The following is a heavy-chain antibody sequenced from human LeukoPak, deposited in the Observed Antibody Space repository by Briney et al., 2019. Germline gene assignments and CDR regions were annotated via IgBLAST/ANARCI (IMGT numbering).Heavy chain of an antibody. D-gene: IGHD5-18*01. CDR3: VSPYRGYSYGVAY. V-gene: IGHV3-9*01. J-gene: IGHJ4*02. CDR1: GFTFDDYA. Sequence: GRSLRLSCAASGFTFDDYAMHWVRQAPGKGLEWVSGISWNSGSIGYADSVKGRFTISRDNAKNSLYLQMNSLRAEDTALYYCVSPYRGYSYGVAYWGQGTLVTVSS. CDR2: ISWNSGSI.